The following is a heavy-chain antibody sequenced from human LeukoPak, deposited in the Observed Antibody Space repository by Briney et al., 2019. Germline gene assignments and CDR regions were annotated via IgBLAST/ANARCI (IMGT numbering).Heavy chain of an antibody. D-gene: IGHD5/OR15-5a*01. Sequence: SQTLSLTCAISGDSVSSPSVTWDWIRHSPSRSLEWLGRTYFRSKWSNDYAVAVRGRITISSDTSKNQYSLHLYSVTPEDTAIYYCARVSYNAFHIWGQGTLVTVSS. CDR2: TYFRSKWSN. J-gene: IGHJ3*02. CDR1: GDSVSSPSVT. CDR3: ARVSYNAFHI. V-gene: IGHV6-1*01.